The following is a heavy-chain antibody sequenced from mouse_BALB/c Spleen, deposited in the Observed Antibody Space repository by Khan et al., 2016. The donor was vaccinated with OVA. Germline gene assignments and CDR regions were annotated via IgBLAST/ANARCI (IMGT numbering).Heavy chain of an antibody. CDR2: INPGSGGT. D-gene: IGHD2-3*01. J-gene: IGHJ4*01. CDR1: GYAFTNYL. Sequence: QVQLQQSGAELVRSGTSVKVSCKASGYAFTNYLIEWVKQRPGQGLEWIGVINPGSGGTNYNEKFKDKATLTSDKASTTAYLQLSSLTSDDSAVYFCARYDGYYGAMDYWGQGTSVTVSS. CDR3: ARYDGYYGAMDY. V-gene: IGHV1-54*03.